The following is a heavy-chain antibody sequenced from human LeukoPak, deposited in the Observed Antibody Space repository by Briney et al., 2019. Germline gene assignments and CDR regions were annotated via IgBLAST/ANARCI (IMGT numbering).Heavy chain of an antibody. J-gene: IGHJ4*02. CDR2: IDHTGSA. CDR3: ARDIGYCSSSSCYVYFDN. D-gene: IGHD2-2*01. V-gene: IGHV4-34*01. CDR1: GGSFSSYY. Sequence: SETLSLTCGVYGGSFSSYYWSWIRQSPGKGLEWIGEIDHTGSANYNLSLKSRVTISIDTSRNQFSLKLSSVTAADTAVYYCARDIGYCSSSSCYVYFDNWGQGTLVTISS.